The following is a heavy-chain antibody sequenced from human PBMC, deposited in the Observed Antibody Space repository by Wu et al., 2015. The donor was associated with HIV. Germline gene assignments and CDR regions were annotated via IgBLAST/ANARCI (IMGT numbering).Heavy chain of an antibody. CDR3: ARDLGGVVVPAAIRSLYYYMDV. CDR1: GYNFITYY. Sequence: QVHLVQSGADVKKPGASVKVSCKASGYNFITYYIHWVRQAPGQGLEWMGCINPNSGGTNYAQRFQDKVSMTRDTSISTAYMELRRLISDDTAVYYCARDLGGVVVPAAIRSLYYYMDVWGKGTTVTVSS. J-gene: IGHJ6*03. CDR2: INPNSGGT. D-gene: IGHD2-2*01. V-gene: IGHV1-2*02.